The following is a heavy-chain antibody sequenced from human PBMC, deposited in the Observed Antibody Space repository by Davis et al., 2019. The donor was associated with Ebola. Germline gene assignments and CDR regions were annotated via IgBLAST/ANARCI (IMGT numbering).Heavy chain of an antibody. D-gene: IGHD4-17*01. J-gene: IGHJ4*02. CDR1: GGSINSYF. CDR2: IYYSGST. Sequence: MPSETLSLTCTVSGGSINSYFWSWIRQPPGKGLEWIGYIYYSGSTNYNPSLKSRVTISVDTSKNQFSLKLTSVTAADTAVYFCARNYGSIDFWGQGILVTVSS. V-gene: IGHV4-59*12. CDR3: ARNYGSIDF.